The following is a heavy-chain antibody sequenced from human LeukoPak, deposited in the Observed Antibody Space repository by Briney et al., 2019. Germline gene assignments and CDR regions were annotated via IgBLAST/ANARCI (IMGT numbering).Heavy chain of an antibody. CDR1: GGSISSSDYY. Sequence: SETLSLTCTVSGGSISSSDYYWSWIRQPPGKGLEWIGYIYYSGSTYYNPSLKSRVTISVDTSKNQFSLKLSSVTAADTAVYYCARGRRLLWFGKGWFDPWGQGTLVTVSS. CDR3: ARGRRLLWFGKGWFDP. CDR2: IYYSGST. V-gene: IGHV4-30-4*01. J-gene: IGHJ5*02. D-gene: IGHD3-10*01.